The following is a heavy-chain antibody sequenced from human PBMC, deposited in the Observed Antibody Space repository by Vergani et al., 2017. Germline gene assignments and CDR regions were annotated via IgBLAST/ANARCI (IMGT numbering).Heavy chain of an antibody. V-gene: IGHV4-39*01. Sequence: QLQLQESGPGLVKPSETLSLTCTVSGGSITYGAFYWGWIRQSPGKGLEWIGSIYYSENKFYNPSLESRVTLSIDTTKNQFSLKLKSVTAADTAVYYCATTVTTNWFDPWGQGTLVTVSS. CDR3: ATTVTTNWFDP. CDR2: IYYSENK. CDR1: GGSITYGAFY. J-gene: IGHJ5*02. D-gene: IGHD4-11*01.